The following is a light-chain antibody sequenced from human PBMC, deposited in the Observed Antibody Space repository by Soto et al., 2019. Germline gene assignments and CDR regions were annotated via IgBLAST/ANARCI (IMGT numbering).Light chain of an antibody. Sequence: EVVLTHSPVTLSISQREGATLSCRASQSFRGLLAWYQQKPGQAPRLLIYDAYNRATGIPPRFSGSGSGTDFTLTISSLEPEDSAVYYCQQRHMWPITFGQGTRLEIK. CDR2: DAY. CDR1: QSFRGL. V-gene: IGKV3-11*01. J-gene: IGKJ5*01. CDR3: QQRHMWPIT.